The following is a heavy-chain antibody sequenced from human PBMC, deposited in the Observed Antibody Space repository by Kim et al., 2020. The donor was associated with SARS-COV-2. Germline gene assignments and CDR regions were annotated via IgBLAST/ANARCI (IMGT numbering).Heavy chain of an antibody. CDR3: AKDLFSRGISLWFGGAFDI. V-gene: IGHV3-23*01. J-gene: IGHJ3*02. D-gene: IGHD3-10*01. Sequence: GGSLRLSCAASGFTFSSYAMSWVRQAPGKGLEWVSAISGSGGSTYYADSVKGRFTISRDNSKNTLYLQMNSLRAEDTAVYYRAKDLFSRGISLWFGGAFDIWGRGTMVTVSS. CDR1: GFTFSSYA. CDR2: ISGSGGST.